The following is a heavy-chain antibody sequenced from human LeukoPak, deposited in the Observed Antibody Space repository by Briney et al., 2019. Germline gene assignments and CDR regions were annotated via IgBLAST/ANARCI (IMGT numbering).Heavy chain of an antibody. CDR3: ARDWWKVTSLAVAGSNWFDP. V-gene: IGHV1-69*01. CDR1: GGTFSSYA. J-gene: IGHJ5*02. CDR2: IIPIFGTA. D-gene: IGHD6-19*01. Sequence: SVKVSCKASGGTFSSYAISWVRQAPGQGLEWMGGIIPIFGTANYAQKFQGRATITADESTSTAYMELSSLRSEDTAVYYCARDWWKVTSLAVAGSNWFDPWGQGTLVTVSS.